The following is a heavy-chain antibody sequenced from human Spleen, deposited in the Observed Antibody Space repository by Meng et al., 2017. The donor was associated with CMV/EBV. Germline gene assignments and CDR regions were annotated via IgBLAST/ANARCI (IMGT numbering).Heavy chain of an antibody. CDR1: GGSVSSGSYY. J-gene: IGHJ4*02. V-gene: IGHV4-61*01. CDR2: IFYSGST. CDR3: ARGGSSWQNFDY. Sequence: SETLSLTCTVSGGSVSSGSYYWSWIRQPPGKGLEWIGYIFYSGSTNYNPSLKSRVTISVDTSKNQFSLKLSSVTAADTAVYYCARGGSSWQNFDYWGQGTLVTVSS. D-gene: IGHD2-2*01.